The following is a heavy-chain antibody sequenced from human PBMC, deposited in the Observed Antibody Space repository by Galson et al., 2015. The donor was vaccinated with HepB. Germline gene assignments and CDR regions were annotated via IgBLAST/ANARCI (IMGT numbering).Heavy chain of an antibody. CDR1: GFTFRDYD. J-gene: IGHJ6*02. Sequence: SLRLSCAAFGFTFRDYDMTWVRQAPGKGLEWLSYIGSSITYTNYADSVRGRFTISRDNARSSLYLQMNSLRVEDTAVYYCARRSGVVRGVTPLDVWGRGTTVTVSS. V-gene: IGHV3-11*06. CDR3: ARRSGVVRGVTPLDV. D-gene: IGHD3-10*01. CDR2: IGSSITYT.